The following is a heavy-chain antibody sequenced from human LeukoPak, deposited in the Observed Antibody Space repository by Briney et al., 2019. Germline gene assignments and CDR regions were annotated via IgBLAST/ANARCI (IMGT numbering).Heavy chain of an antibody. CDR3: ARKRGGSYFDY. J-gene: IGHJ4*02. CDR2: IYSGGRT. D-gene: IGHD3-16*01. Sequence: GGSLRLSCAASGFTVSSNYMSWVRQAPGKGLEWVSVIYSGGRTYYADSVKGRFTTSRDNSKDTLYLQMNSLRAEDTAVYYCARKRGGSYFDYWGQGTLVTVSS. V-gene: IGHV3-66*01. CDR1: GFTVSSNY.